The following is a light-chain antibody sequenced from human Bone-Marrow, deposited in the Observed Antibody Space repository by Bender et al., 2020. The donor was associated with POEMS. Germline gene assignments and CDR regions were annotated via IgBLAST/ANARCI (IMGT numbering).Light chain of an antibody. CDR1: SSDVGGYNY. CDR2: EVT. J-gene: IGLJ2*01. V-gene: IGLV2-8*01. Sequence: QSALTQPPSASGSPGQSVTISCTGTSSDVGGYNYVSWYQHHPGKAPKVMIYEVTQRSSGVPHRFSGSKSGNTASLTVSGLQAEDEADYYCCSYAGSSTLIFGGGTKLTVL. CDR3: CSYAGSSTLI.